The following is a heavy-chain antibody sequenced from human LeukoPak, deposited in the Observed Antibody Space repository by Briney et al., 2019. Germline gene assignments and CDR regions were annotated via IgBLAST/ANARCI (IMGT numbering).Heavy chain of an antibody. J-gene: IGHJ4*02. CDR1: GFTFGDYA. V-gene: IGHV3-49*04. D-gene: IGHD4-17*01. Sequence: PGGSLRLSSTASGFTFGDYAVSWVRQAPEKGLEWVGFIRSKAYGGTTEYAASVKGRFTISRDDSKSIAYLQMNSLKTEDTAVYYCTTSYGDYVIEYYFDYWGQGTLVTVSS. CDR2: IRSKAYGGTT. CDR3: TTSYGDYVIEYYFDY.